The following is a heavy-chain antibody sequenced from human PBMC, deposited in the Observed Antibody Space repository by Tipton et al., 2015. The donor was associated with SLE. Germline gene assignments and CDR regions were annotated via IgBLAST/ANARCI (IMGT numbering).Heavy chain of an antibody. J-gene: IGHJ6*03. D-gene: IGHD1-26*01. CDR2: IWYDGSEK. V-gene: IGHV3-33*01. CDR1: GFTFSTYG. CDR3: ARVGIDYYYMDV. Sequence: RSLRLSCAASGFTFSTYGMHWVRQAPGKGLEWVAVIWYDGSEKYYADSVKGRFTVSRDNSKNTLYLQMNSLRAEDTAVYYCARVGIDYYYMDVWGKGTTVTVSS.